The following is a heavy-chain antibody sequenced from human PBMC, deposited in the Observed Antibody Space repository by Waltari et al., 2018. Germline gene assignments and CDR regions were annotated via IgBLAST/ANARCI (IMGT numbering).Heavy chain of an antibody. CDR2: VHYTGNP. CDR3: ARLFNHYIDV. Sequence: QLQLQESGPGLVKSSETLSPICGVPGCSISTHNFYWGWIRQTPGKGLEWIGIVHYTGNPYYNPPLKHRVTISVDSSKNEFSLRLRSVTASDTAVYYCARLFNHYIDVWGRGTAVTVSS. J-gene: IGHJ6*03. V-gene: IGHV4-39*01. CDR1: GCSISTHNFY.